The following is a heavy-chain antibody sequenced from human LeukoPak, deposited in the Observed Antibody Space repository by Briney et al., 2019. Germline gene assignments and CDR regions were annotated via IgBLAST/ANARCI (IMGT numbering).Heavy chain of an antibody. J-gene: IGHJ4*02. V-gene: IGHV1-69*13. CDR1: GDTFSSYA. Sequence: SVKVSCKASGDTFSSYAISWVRQAPGQGLEWMGGIIPMYRSTNYAQNFQGRVTTTADESTRTAYMALSSLTSEDTAIYYCARHGSAAAAGSFDYWGQGTLVTVSS. D-gene: IGHD6-13*01. CDR2: IIPMYRST. CDR3: ARHGSAAAAGSFDY.